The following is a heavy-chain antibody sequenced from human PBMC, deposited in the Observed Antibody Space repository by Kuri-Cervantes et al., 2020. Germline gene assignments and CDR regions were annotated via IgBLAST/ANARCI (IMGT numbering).Heavy chain of an antibody. D-gene: IGHD1-26*01. V-gene: IGHV1-18*01. CDR2: ISAYNGHT. CDR3: ARDVSGSYYCDY. CDR1: GGTLSSYA. J-gene: IGHJ4*02. Sequence: ASVKVSCKASGGTLSSYAISWVRQAPGQGLEWVGGISAYNGHTNYAQKLQGRVTMTTDTSTGTAYMELRSLRSDDTAVYSCARDVSGSYYCDYWGQGTLVTVSS.